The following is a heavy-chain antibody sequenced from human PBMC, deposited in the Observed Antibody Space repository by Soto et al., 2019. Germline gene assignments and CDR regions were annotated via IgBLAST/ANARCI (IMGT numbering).Heavy chain of an antibody. CDR2: ISSSSSYT. Sequence: GGSLRLSCAASGFTFSDYYMSWIRQAPGKGLEWVSYISSSSSYTNYADSVKGRFTISRDNAKNSLYLQMNSLRAEDTAVYYCARGKDYYDSSGLPQHWGQGTLVTVSS. D-gene: IGHD3-22*01. CDR1: GFTFSDYY. J-gene: IGHJ1*01. CDR3: ARGKDYYDSSGLPQH. V-gene: IGHV3-11*05.